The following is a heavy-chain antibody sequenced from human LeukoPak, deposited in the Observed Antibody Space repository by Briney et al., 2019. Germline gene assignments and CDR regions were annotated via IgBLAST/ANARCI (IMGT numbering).Heavy chain of an antibody. D-gene: IGHD5-18*01. CDR1: GYTFTSYG. CDR3: ASSYGHHPFDP. Sequence: GASVKVSCKASGYTFTSYGISWVRQAPGQGLEWMGWISAYNGNTNYAQKIQGRVPMTTDTSTSTAYMELRSLRSDDTAVYYCASSYGHHPFDPWGQGTLVTVSS. J-gene: IGHJ5*02. CDR2: ISAYNGNT. V-gene: IGHV1-18*01.